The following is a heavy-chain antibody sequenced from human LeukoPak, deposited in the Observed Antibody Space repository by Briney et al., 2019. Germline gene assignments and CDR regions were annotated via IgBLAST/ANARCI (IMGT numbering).Heavy chain of an antibody. Sequence: GGSLRLSCAASGFTFSSYEMNWVHQAPGKGLEWISYISSGGSPIYYADSVKGRFTISRDNAKNSLYLQMNSLKAEDTAVYYCASGGGWGFDYWGQGTLVTVSS. CDR2: ISSGGSPI. J-gene: IGHJ4*02. V-gene: IGHV3-48*03. CDR1: GFTFSSYE. D-gene: IGHD3-16*01. CDR3: ASGGGWGFDY.